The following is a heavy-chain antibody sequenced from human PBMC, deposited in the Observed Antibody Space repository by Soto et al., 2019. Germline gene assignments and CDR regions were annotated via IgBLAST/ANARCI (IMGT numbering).Heavy chain of an antibody. J-gene: IGHJ4*02. CDR2: IYYSGST. D-gene: IGHD3-3*01. CDR3: ARHPPAISISDH. CDR1: GGSISSSSYY. V-gene: IGHV4-39*01. Sequence: QLQLQESGPGLVKPSETLSLTCTVSGGSISSSSYYWGWIRQPPGKGLEWIGRIYYSGSTYYNPFFKSRVTIPVHTSKTQFSLRLSSVTAADTAVYYCARHPPAISISDHWGQGTLVTVSS.